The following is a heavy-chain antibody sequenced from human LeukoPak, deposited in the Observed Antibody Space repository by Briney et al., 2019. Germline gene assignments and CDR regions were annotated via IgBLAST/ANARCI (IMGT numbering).Heavy chain of an antibody. V-gene: IGHV3-53*01. Sequence: GGSLRLSCAASGFSVRSKYMSWVRQAPGKGLEWVSVLQSVGNTFYADSVKGRFSISRDRPKNTVYLQMDSLRAEDTAVYYCARDAEGEEQMATTYFDLWGQGTLVTVSS. J-gene: IGHJ4*02. CDR2: LQSVGNT. CDR3: ARDAEGEEQMATTYFDL. CDR1: GFSVRSKY. D-gene: IGHD5-24*01.